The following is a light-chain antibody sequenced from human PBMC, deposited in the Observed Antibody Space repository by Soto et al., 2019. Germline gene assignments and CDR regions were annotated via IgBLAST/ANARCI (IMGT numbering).Light chain of an antibody. CDR2: AAS. CDR1: QGIRND. J-gene: IGKJ3*01. CDR3: LQPNNYRPT. Sequence: DIQMTQSPSSLSSSVGDRVTITCRASQGIRNDLAWYQQKPGKAPKHLIYAASSLHSGVPSRFSGSGSGTEFTLTVNSVQPADSATYYCLQPNNYRPTFGPGNNVDI. V-gene: IGKV1-17*01.